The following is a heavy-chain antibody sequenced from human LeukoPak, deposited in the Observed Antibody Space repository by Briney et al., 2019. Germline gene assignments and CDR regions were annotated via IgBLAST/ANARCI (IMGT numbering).Heavy chain of an antibody. CDR3: ARVPYDFWSGRHHYFDY. V-gene: IGHV1-69*13. D-gene: IGHD3-3*01. Sequence: ASVKVSCKASGGTFSSYAISWVRQAPGQGLEWMGGIIPIFGTANYAQKFQGRVTITADESTSTAYMELSSLRSEDTAVYYCARVPYDFWSGRHHYFDYWGQGTLVTVSS. CDR1: GGTFSSYA. CDR2: IIPIFGTA. J-gene: IGHJ4*02.